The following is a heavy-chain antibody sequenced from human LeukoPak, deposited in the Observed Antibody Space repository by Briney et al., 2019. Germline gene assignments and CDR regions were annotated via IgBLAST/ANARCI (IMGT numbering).Heavy chain of an antibody. J-gene: IGHJ6*03. CDR2: IIPIFGTA. D-gene: IGHD3-10*01. CDR1: GGTFSSYA. CDR3: ARGSGQGVYYYMDV. Sequence: SVKVSCKASGGTFSSYAISWVRQAPGQGLEWMGGIIPIFGTANYAQKFRGRVTITADKSTSTAYMELSSLRSEDTAVYYCARGSGQGVYYYMDVWGKGTTVTISS. V-gene: IGHV1-69*06.